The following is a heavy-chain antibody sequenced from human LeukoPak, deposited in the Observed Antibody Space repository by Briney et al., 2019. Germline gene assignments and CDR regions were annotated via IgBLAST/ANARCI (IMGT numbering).Heavy chain of an antibody. CDR1: GFTVSSNY. V-gene: IGHV3-66*01. J-gene: IGHJ4*02. D-gene: IGHD2-21*01. Sequence: PGGSLRLSRAASGFTVSSNYMSWVRQAPGKGLEWVSVNYSGGSTYYADSVKGRFTISRDNSKNTLYLQMNSLRAEDTAVYYCARVDVVLGPFFDYWGQGTLVTVSS. CDR3: ARVDVVLGPFFDY. CDR2: NYSGGST.